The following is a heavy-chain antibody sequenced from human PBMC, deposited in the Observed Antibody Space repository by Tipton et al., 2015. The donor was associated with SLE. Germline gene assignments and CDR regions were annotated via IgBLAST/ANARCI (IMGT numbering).Heavy chain of an antibody. Sequence: TLSLTCTVSGGSISSYYWSWIRQPAGKGLEWIGRIYSSGTTTYYPSLKSRVTMSVDTSKNQFSLKLTSVTAADTAVYYCARGGCSGRSCYPYYYGTDVWGPGTTVTVSS. D-gene: IGHD2-15*01. J-gene: IGHJ6*02. V-gene: IGHV4-4*07. CDR1: GGSISSYY. CDR3: ARGGCSGRSCYPYYYGTDV. CDR2: IYSSGTT.